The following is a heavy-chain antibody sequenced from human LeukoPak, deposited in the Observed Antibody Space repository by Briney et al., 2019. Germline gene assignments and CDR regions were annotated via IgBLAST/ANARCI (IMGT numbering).Heavy chain of an antibody. CDR1: GGSFSGFY. V-gene: IGHV4-34*01. CDR2: IDHSGST. CDR3: ARDISSSNYYYYMDV. J-gene: IGHJ6*03. D-gene: IGHD6-6*01. Sequence: PSETLSLTCDVYGGSFSGFYWNWIRQPPGKGLEWIGEIDHSGSTNYNPSLKSRVTISVDRANNQFSLKLSSVTAADTAFYYCARDISSSNYYYYMDVWGKGTTVTVSS.